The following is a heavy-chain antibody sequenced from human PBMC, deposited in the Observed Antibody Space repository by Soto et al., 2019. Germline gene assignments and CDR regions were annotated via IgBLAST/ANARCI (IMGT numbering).Heavy chain of an antibody. J-gene: IGHJ6*02. V-gene: IGHV1-3*01. CDR3: ARDILRRGLRGAREDAMDV. CDR2: IIAGNGNT. D-gene: IGHD3-10*01. Sequence: GASVKVSCKASGYIFSTYAIHWVRQAPGQSLEWMGWIIAGNGNTKYSQRFQGRVTITRDTSASTAYMELSSLRSEDTAIYYCARDILRRGLRGAREDAMDVWG. CDR1: GYIFSTYA.